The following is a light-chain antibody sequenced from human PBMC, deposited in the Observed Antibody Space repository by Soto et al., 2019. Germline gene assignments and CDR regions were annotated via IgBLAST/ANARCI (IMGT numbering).Light chain of an antibody. Sequence: QSALTQPPSASGSPGQSVTISCTGTSSDVGGYDFVSWYQHHPGKAPKLMIFDVSERPSGVPDRFSGSKSGITASLTVSGLQAEDEADYYCTSYESSNTWVFGGGTKVTVL. CDR3: TSYESSNTWV. J-gene: IGLJ3*02. CDR1: SSDVGGYDF. CDR2: DVS. V-gene: IGLV2-8*01.